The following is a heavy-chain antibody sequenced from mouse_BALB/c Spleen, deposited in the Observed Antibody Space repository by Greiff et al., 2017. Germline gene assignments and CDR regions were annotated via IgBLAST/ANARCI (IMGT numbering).Heavy chain of an antibody. J-gene: IGHJ2*01. D-gene: IGHD2-14*01. Sequence: EVQVVESGGGLVQPGGSRKLSCAASGFTFSSFGMHWVRQAPEKGLEWVAYISSGSSTIYYADTVKGRFTISRDNPKNTLFLQMTSLRSEDTAMYYCARSRYDGYFDYWGQGTTLTVSS. V-gene: IGHV5-17*02. CDR3: ARSRYDGYFDY. CDR2: ISSGSSTI. CDR1: GFTFSSFG.